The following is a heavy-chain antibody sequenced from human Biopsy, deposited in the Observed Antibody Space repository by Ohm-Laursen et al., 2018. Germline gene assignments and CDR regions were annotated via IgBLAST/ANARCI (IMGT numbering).Heavy chain of an antibody. Sequence: SQTLSLTCTVSGASMTGYFWTWVRQPAGKGLEWIGHIYTIGDTTYNPSLESRVTMSLDTSKNQFSLKMTSLTVADTAVYYCARAAFGPFDSWGQGALVTVSS. CDR2: IYTIGDT. CDR1: GASMTGYF. J-gene: IGHJ4*02. V-gene: IGHV4-4*07. D-gene: IGHD3-16*01. CDR3: ARAAFGPFDS.